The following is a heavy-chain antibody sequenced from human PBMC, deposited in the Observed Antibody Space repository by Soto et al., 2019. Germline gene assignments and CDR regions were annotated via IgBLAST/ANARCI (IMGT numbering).Heavy chain of an antibody. V-gene: IGHV4-30-4*01. CDR2: SYYRGST. CDR1: GGSISCGDYY. D-gene: IGHD3-3*01. CDR3: ARGDFWSGYVIPSEAFDI. J-gene: IGHJ3*02. Sequence: SETLSLTCTVSGGSISCGDYYWSWIRQPPGEGLEWIGYSYYRGSTYYNPSLKNRFIISVDTSKDQFSLRLHSVTAADTAMYYCARGDFWSGYVIPSEAFDIRGKGTNVSVSS.